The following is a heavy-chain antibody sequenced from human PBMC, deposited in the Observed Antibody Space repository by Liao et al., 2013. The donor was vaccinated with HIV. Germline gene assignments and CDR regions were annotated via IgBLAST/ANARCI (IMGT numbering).Heavy chain of an antibody. CDR3: ASGGDYGGNSGGSSHRYFQH. CDR2: INHSGST. D-gene: IGHD4-23*01. J-gene: IGHJ1*01. V-gene: IGHV4-34*01. Sequence: QVQLQQWGAGLLKPSETLSLTCAVYGGSFSGYYWSWIRQPPGKGLEWIGEINHSGSTNYNPSLKSRVTISVDTSKNQFSLKLSSVTAADTAVYYCASGGDYGGNSGGSSHRYFQHWGQGHPGHRLL. CDR1: GGSFSGYY.